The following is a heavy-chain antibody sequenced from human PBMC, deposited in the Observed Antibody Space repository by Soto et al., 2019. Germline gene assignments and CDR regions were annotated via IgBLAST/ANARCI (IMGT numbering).Heavy chain of an antibody. J-gene: IGHJ4*02. Sequence: SETLSPTCTVSGGSISSYYWSWIRQSPGKGLEWIGYIYYSGSTKYNPSLKSRVTISVDTSKNQFSLKLSSVTAADTAVYYCARGRGDTAMAWYYWGQGTLVTVSS. D-gene: IGHD5-18*01. CDR3: ARGRGDTAMAWYY. CDR2: IYYSGST. V-gene: IGHV4-59*01. CDR1: GGSISSYY.